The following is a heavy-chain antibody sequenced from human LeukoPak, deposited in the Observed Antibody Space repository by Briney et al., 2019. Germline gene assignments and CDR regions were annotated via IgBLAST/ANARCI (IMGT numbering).Heavy chain of an antibody. CDR2: ISAYNGDT. CDR1: GYTFTSYG. Sequence: ASVKVSCKASGYTFTSYGISWVRQAPGQGLEWMGWISAYNGDTNYAQKLQGRVTMTTDTSTSTAYMELRSLRSDDTAVYYCARDGTYCSSSSCVLDYWGREPWSPSPQ. V-gene: IGHV1-18*01. CDR3: ARDGTYCSSSSCVLDY. J-gene: IGHJ4*02. D-gene: IGHD2-2*01.